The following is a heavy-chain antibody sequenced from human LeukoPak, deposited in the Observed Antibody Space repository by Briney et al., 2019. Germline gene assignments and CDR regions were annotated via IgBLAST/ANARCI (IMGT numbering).Heavy chain of an antibody. D-gene: IGHD6-19*01. CDR3: ARHYSSGWYSD. CDR1: GYTFPGYY. V-gene: IGHV1-2*02. J-gene: IGHJ4*02. CDR2: INPKSGGT. Sequence: ASVKVSCKASGYTFPGYYMHWVRQAPGQGLEWMGWINPKSGGTNYAQKFQGRVTMTRDTSISTAYMELSGLRSDDTAVYYCARHYSSGWYSDWGQGTLVTVSS.